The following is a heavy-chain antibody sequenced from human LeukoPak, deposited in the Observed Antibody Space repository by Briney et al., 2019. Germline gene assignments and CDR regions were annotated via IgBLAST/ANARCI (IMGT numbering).Heavy chain of an antibody. V-gene: IGHV4-38-2*02. CDR1: GYSISSGYY. Sequence: SETLSLTCSVSGYSISSGYYWGWIRQPPGKGLEWIGSIYFSGSTSFNPSPKSRVTISIDTSKNQFSLKLSSVTAADTAVYYCARVVQTNWFDPWGQGTLVTVSS. J-gene: IGHJ5*02. CDR2: IYFSGST. CDR3: ARVVQTNWFDP.